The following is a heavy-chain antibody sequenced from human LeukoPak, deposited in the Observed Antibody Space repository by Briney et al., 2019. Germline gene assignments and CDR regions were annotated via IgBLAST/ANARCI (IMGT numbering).Heavy chain of an antibody. Sequence: PGGSLRLSCAASGFTFSSYWMSWVRQAPGKGLEWVANIKQDGSEKYYVDSVKGRFTISRDNAKNSLYLQMNSLRAEDTAVYYCASGDYGDYVVDWDQGTLVTVSS. D-gene: IGHD4-17*01. CDR2: IKQDGSEK. CDR3: ASGDYGDYVVD. CDR1: GFTFSSYW. V-gene: IGHV3-7*01. J-gene: IGHJ4*02.